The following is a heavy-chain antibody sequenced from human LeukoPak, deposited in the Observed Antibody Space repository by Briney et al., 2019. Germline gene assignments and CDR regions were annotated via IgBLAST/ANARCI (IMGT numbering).Heavy chain of an antibody. Sequence: GGSLRLSCAASGFTFDAYAMHWVRQAPGKGLEWVSGISWNGGGMGYAVSVKGRFTISRDNAKNSLYLQMNSLRDEDTALYYYAKDITGGRSSPYFDSWGQGTLVTVSS. V-gene: IGHV3-9*01. CDR2: ISWNGGGM. CDR3: AKDITGGRSSPYFDS. J-gene: IGHJ4*02. D-gene: IGHD6-6*01. CDR1: GFTFDAYA.